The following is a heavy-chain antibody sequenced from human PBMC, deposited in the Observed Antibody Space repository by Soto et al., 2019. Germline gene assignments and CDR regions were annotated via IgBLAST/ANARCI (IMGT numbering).Heavy chain of an antibody. CDR1: GFTFSGST. D-gene: IGHD3-10*01. J-gene: IGHJ4*02. Sequence: EVHLVESGGGLVQPGGSLKLSCAASGFTFSGSTIHWVRQASGKGLEWVGRIRSKPNSYATAYAASVKGRFTVSRDDSKNTAYLEMNSLKIDDTAVYFCYVWFGERGDQWGQGTLVTVS. V-gene: IGHV3-73*01. CDR2: IRSKPNSYAT. CDR3: YVWFGERGDQ.